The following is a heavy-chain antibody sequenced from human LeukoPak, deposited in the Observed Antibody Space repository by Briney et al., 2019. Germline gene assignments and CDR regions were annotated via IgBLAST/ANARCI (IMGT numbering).Heavy chain of an antibody. D-gene: IGHD5-24*01. CDR2: IYTSGRT. J-gene: IGHJ2*01. Sequence: SETLSLTCTVSGGSISSYYWGWIRQTPGKGLEWIGYIYTSGRTNYNPSLKSRVTISVDTSKNQFSLKLSSVTAADTAVYYCARRTGGYKARPYWYFDLWGRGTLVTVSS. CDR3: ARRTGGYKARPYWYFDL. CDR1: GGSISSYY. V-gene: IGHV4-4*09.